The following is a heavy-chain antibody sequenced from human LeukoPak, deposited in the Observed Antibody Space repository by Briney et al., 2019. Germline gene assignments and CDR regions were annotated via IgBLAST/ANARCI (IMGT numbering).Heavy chain of an antibody. CDR1: GGSFSGYY. CDR2: INHSGST. D-gene: IGHD1-26*01. CDR3: ARGQVGSYAYYYYYGMDV. Sequence: SETLSLTCAVYGGSFSGYYWSWIRQPPGKGLEWIGEINHSGSTNYNPSLKSRVTISKDTSKNQFSLQLSSVTAADTAVYYCARGQVGSYAYYYYYGMDVWGQGTTVTVSS. J-gene: IGHJ6*02. V-gene: IGHV4-34*01.